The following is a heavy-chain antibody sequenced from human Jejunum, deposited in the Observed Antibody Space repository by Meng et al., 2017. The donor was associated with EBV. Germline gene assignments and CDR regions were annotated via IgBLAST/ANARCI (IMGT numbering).Heavy chain of an antibody. CDR2: ISYDVSDE. CDR1: GLTVSNAG. CDR3: ARERRGYYAEH. V-gene: IGHV3-30*03. Sequence: EEVGDIGGRVETPRSSVCVCCVGAGLTVSNAGMSWVGEAPGKGLECVALISYDVSDEYYADSVKGRFTISRDSSESTLYLQMNNLRAEDTAIYYCARERRGYYAEHWGQGTLVTVSS. D-gene: IGHD6-25*01. J-gene: IGHJ1*01.